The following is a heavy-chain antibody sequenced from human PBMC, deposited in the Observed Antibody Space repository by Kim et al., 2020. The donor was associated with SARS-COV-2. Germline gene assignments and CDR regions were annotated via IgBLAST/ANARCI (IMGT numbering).Heavy chain of an antibody. D-gene: IGHD4-4*01. Sequence: SETLSLTCTVSGAPISSHYWVWVRQPPGKGLEWMATFFRSGSTSSNPSLKCRVTIPADKSHQPLSPKLSSLTAADTAVLYWARLDYSENAGLCPWGPGT. CDR2: FFRSGST. CDR1: GAPISSHY. CDR3: ARLDYSENAGLCP. J-gene: IGHJ5*02. V-gene: IGHV4-59*11.